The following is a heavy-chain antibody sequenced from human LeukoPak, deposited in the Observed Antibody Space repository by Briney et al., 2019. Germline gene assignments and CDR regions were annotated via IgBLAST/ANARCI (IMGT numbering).Heavy chain of an antibody. CDR3: ARASSTTVTTSGVFDY. V-gene: IGHV4-4*02. CDR2: IYHSGST. CDR1: GGSISSSNW. J-gene: IGHJ4*02. Sequence: SETLSLTCAVSGGSISSSNWWSWVRQPPGQGLEWIGEIYHSGSTNYNPSLKSRVTISVDKSKNQFSLKLSSVTAADTAVYYCARASSTTVTTSGVFDYWGQGTLVTVSS. D-gene: IGHD4-17*01.